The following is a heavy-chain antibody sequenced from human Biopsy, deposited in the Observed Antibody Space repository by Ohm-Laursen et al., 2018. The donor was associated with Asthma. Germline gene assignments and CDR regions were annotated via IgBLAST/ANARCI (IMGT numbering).Heavy chain of an antibody. CDR1: GFMFRSFG. D-gene: IGHD3-16*02. Sequence: SLRLSCAATGFMFRSFGMHWVRQAPGKGLEWVAVISYDGNHKFYEDSVKGRFTISRDNSKNTLYLQMNSLRAEDTAVYYCARGGSRDLWGTYRYPWDYWGQGTLVTVSS. J-gene: IGHJ4*02. CDR2: ISYDGNHK. CDR3: ARGGSRDLWGTYRYPWDY. V-gene: IGHV3-30*03.